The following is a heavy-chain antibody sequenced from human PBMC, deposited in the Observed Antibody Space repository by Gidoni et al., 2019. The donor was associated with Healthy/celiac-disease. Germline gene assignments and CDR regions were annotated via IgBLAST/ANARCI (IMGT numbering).Heavy chain of an antibody. V-gene: IGHV3-7*01. CDR2: IKQDGSEK. CDR3: ARDRPGTGTIQLFDY. CDR1: GFTFSSYW. Sequence: EVQLVESGGGLVQPGGSLRLSCAASGFTFSSYWMSWVRQAPGKGRGWVANIKQDGSEKYYVDSVKGRFTISRDNAKNSLYLQMNSLRAEDTAVYYCARDRPGTGTIQLFDYWGQGTLVTVSS. J-gene: IGHJ4*02. D-gene: IGHD5-18*01.